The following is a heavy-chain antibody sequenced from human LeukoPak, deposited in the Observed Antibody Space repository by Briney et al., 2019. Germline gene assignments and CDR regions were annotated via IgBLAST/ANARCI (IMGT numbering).Heavy chain of an antibody. CDR2: IYYSGST. V-gene: IGHV4-39*01. J-gene: IGHJ4*02. CDR3: ARHSLERAYYDILTGYRIDY. D-gene: IGHD3-9*01. Sequence: SEALSLTCTVSGGSISSSSYYWGWIRQPPGKGLEWIGSIYYSGSTYYNPSLKSRVTISVDTSKNQFSLKLSSVTAADTAVYYCARHSLERAYYDILTGYRIDYWCQVTLVTVSS. CDR1: GGSISSSSYY.